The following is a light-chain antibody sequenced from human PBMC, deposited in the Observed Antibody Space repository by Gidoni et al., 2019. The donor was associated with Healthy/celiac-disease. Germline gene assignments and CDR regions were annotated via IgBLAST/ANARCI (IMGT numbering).Light chain of an antibody. V-gene: IGKV1-39*01. J-gene: IGKJ2*01. Sequence: DIQMTQSPSSLSASVGDRVTITCRASQSISSYLNWDQQKPGKAPKLLIYAASSLQSGVPLRFSGSGSGTEFTLTISSLQPEDFATYYCQQSYSTPPYTFGQGTKLEIK. CDR2: AAS. CDR3: QQSYSTPPYT. CDR1: QSISSY.